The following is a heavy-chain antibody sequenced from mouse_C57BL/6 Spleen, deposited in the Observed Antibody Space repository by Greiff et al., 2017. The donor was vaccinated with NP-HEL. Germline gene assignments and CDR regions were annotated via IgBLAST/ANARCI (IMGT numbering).Heavy chain of an antibody. Sequence: EVQRVESGGGLVQPGGSLSLSCAASGFTFTDYYMSWVRQPPGKALEWLGFIRNKANGYTTEYSASVKGRFTISRDNSQSILYLQMNALRAEDSATYYCARYKGPYGLYYFDYWGQGTTLTVSS. CDR1: GFTFTDYY. D-gene: IGHD3-1*01. CDR3: ARYKGPYGLYYFDY. J-gene: IGHJ2*01. V-gene: IGHV7-3*01. CDR2: IRNKANGYTT.